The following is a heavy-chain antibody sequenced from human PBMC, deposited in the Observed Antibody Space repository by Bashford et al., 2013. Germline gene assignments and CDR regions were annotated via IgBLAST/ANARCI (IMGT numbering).Heavy chain of an antibody. J-gene: IGHJ4*02. Sequence: GGSLRLSCAASGFNLRNAWMHWVRQAPGKGLEWVGRIKRETDGGTTDYAAPVKGRFTISRDDSKNTLYLQMNSLKTEDTAVYYCVTDPYDWGQGTLVTVSS. D-gene: IGHD3-16*01. V-gene: IGHV3-15*01. CDR3: VTDPYD. CDR2: IKRETDGGTT. CDR1: GFNLRNAW.